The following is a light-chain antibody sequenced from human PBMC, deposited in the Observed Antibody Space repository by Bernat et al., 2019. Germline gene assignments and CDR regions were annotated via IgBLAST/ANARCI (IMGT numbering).Light chain of an antibody. V-gene: IGKV2-28*01. CDR3: MQALQTPLT. CDR1: QSLLLSNGYNY. Sequence: DIVMTQSPLSLPVTPGEPASISCRSSQSLLLSNGYNYLDWYLQKPGQSPQLLIYLGSNLASGVPDRFSGSGSGTDFTLKISRVEAEDVGVYYCMQALQTPLTFGGGTKVEIK. J-gene: IGKJ4*01. CDR2: LGS.